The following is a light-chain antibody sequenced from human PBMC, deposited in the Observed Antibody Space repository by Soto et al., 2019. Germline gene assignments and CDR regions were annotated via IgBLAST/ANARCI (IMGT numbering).Light chain of an antibody. CDR2: DAS. Sequence: DVQMTQSPSSLSASVGDRVTITCQASQDIIDYLNWYQQKPGKAPKLLIYDASNLETGVPSRFSGSGSGTDFTFTIRSLQPEDIATYYCQHYDNLPTFGGGTKVEIK. CDR1: QDIIDY. J-gene: IGKJ4*01. V-gene: IGKV1-33*01. CDR3: QHYDNLPT.